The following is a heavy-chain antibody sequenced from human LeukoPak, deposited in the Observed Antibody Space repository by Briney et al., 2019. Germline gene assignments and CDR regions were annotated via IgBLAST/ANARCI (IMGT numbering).Heavy chain of an antibody. D-gene: IGHD6-19*01. CDR3: ARGRYSSGWYRQFGLFDY. CDR1: GGSISSSSYY. CDR2: INHSGST. J-gene: IGHJ4*02. V-gene: IGHV4-39*07. Sequence: SETLSLTCTVSGGSISSSSYYWGWIRQPPGKGLEWIGEINHSGSTNYNPSLKSRVTISVDTSKNQFSLKLSSVTAADTAVYYCARGRYSSGWYRQFGLFDYWGQGTLVTVSS.